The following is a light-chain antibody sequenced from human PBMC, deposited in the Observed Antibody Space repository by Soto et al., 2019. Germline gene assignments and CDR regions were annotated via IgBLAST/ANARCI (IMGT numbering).Light chain of an antibody. CDR3: QQSGSSPPT. Sequence: EIVLTQSPGTLSLSPGERATLSCRARQSVTSNYLAWYQQTPGQAPRLLFCGASITATGIPDRLSGSGSGTDFTLTISRPEPDDSAVDDCQQSGSSPPTFGQGPKVEIK. CDR2: GAS. J-gene: IGKJ1*01. CDR1: QSVTSNY. V-gene: IGKV3-20*01.